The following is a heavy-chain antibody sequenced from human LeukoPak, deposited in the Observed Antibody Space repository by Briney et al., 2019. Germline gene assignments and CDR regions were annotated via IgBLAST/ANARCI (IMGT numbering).Heavy chain of an antibody. CDR1: GFTFSDYY. D-gene: IGHD4-17*01. CDR2: ISSSGSTI. CDR3: ANFVRDDYGDYAIGGYYYYYMDV. V-gene: IGHV3-11*01. J-gene: IGHJ6*03. Sequence: GGSLRLSCAASGFTFSDYYMSRIRQAPGKGLEWVSYISSSGSTIYYADSVKGRFTISRDNAKNSLYLQMNSLRSEDTAVYYCANFVRDDYGDYAIGGYYYYYMDVWGKGTTVTVSS.